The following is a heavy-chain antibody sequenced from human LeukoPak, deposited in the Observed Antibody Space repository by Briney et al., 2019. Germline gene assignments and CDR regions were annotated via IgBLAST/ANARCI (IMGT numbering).Heavy chain of an antibody. V-gene: IGHV3-33*03. CDR3: ANTKGRWLLNAFDI. Sequence: GGSLRLSCAASGFIFSNYGMHWVRQAPGKGLEWVAVIWYDGSKTYSADSVKGRFTISRVQSKNTLYLQMNSLRAEDTAVYYCANTKGRWLLNAFDIWGQGTMVTVSS. CDR2: IWYDGSKT. CDR1: GFIFSNYG. J-gene: IGHJ3*02. D-gene: IGHD5-24*01.